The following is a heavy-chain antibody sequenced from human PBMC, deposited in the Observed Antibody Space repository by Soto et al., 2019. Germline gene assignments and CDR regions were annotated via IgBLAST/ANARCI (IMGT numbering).Heavy chain of an antibody. V-gene: IGHV1-69*13. CDR2: IIPIFGTA. CDR3: ARDHSGYSSSSGPYYYYYGMDV. Sequence: SVKVSCKASGGTFSSYAISWVRQAPGQELEWMGGIIPIFGTANYAQKFQGRVTITADESTSTAYMELSSLRSEDTAVYYCARDHSGYSSSSGPYYYYYGMDVWGQGTTVTVSS. D-gene: IGHD6-6*01. J-gene: IGHJ6*02. CDR1: GGTFSSYA.